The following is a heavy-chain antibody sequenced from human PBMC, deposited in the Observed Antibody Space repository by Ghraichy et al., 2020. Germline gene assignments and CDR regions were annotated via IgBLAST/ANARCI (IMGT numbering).Heavy chain of an antibody. CDR3: ALPRSITIFGVAFNWFDP. D-gene: IGHD3-3*01. CDR1: GFSLSTSGVG. Sequence: SGPTLVKPTQTLTLTCTFSGFSLSTSGVGVGWIRQPPGKALEWLALIYWDDDKRYSPSLKSRLTITKDTSKNQVVLTMTNMDPVDTATYYCALPRSITIFGVAFNWFDPWGQGTLVTVSS. CDR2: IYWDDDK. J-gene: IGHJ5*02. V-gene: IGHV2-5*02.